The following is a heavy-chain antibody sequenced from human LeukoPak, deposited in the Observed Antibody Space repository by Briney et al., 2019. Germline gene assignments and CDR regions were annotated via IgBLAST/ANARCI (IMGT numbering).Heavy chain of an antibody. V-gene: IGHV3-30*03. CDR2: ISSDGRDK. CDR1: GFTFSIYA. J-gene: IGHJ4*02. CDR3: ARDLRRIAAYYFDY. Sequence: GGSLRLSCAASGFTFSIYAIHWVRQAPGKGLEWVTVISSDGRDKHHADSVKGRFTISRDNSKNTLYLQTNSLRAEDTAVYYCARDLRRIAAYYFDYWGQGTLVTVSS. D-gene: IGHD6-25*01.